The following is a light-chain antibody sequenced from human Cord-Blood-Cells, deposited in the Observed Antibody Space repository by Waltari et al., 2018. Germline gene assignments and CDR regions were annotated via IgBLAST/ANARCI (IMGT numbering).Light chain of an antibody. V-gene: IGLV2-14*01. J-gene: IGLJ1*01. CDR3: SSYTSSSTLYV. Sequence: QSALTQPASVSGSPGQSITISCTGTSSDVGGYNYVSWYQQHPGKAPKLIIYDVSNRPSGVSNLFSGATTGTTASLTISGLQAEDEAEYYCSSYTSSSTLYVFGTGTKVTVL. CDR2: DVS. CDR1: SSDVGGYNY.